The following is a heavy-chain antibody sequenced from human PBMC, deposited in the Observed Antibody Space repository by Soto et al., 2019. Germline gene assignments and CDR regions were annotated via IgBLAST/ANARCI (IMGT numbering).Heavy chain of an antibody. D-gene: IGHD6-19*01. CDR3: ARGIEGWYQGRYYYGMDV. Sequence: QVQPQESGPGLVKPSETLSLTCTVSGGSVSSGSYYWSWIRQPPGKGLEWIGYIYYSGSTNYNPSLKSRVTISVHTSKNQFSLKLSSVTAADTAVYYCARGIEGWYQGRYYYGMDVWGQGTTVTVSS. CDR1: GGSVSSGSYY. V-gene: IGHV4-61*01. J-gene: IGHJ6*02. CDR2: IYYSGST.